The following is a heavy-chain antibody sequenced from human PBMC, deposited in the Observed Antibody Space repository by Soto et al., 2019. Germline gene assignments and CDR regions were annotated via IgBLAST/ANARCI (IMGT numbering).Heavy chain of an antibody. CDR2: IVPIFGTA. CDR3: AERELAYGLDV. CDR1: GGTFSRHA. Sequence: QVQLVQSGAEVQKPGSSVKVSCKASGGTFSRHAISWVRQAPGQGLEWMGGIVPIFGTANYAQKFQGRATITANESTSTAYMELSSLRSEDTAVYYCAERELAYGLDVWGQGTTVTVSS. V-gene: IGHV1-69*01. J-gene: IGHJ6*02.